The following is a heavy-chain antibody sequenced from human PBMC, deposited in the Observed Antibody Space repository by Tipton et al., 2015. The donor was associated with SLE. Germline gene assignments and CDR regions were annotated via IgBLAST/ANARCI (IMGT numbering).Heavy chain of an antibody. Sequence: LRLSCTVSGASTRTGGYYWSWIRQPAGKGLEWIGQIYTTGTTNYSPSLKSRLTISVDTSMNQFSLKLSSVTAADTAVYYCARRRFQSASDYWGQGTLVSVSS. CDR1: GASTRTGGYY. CDR3: ARRRFQSASDY. V-gene: IGHV4-61*09. CDR2: IYTTGTT. J-gene: IGHJ4*02. D-gene: IGHD2-21*01.